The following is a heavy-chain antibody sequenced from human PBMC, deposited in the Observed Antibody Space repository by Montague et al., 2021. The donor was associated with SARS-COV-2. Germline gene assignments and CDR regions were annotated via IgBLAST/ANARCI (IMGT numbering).Heavy chain of an antibody. CDR3: ARGRIDVNMIVVVVAGASLYLDF. J-gene: IGHJ6*03. CDR2: INTSGST. Sequence: SETLSLTCAVYGGSFSGYHWTWIRQSPGKGLEWIGEINTSGSTNYNPSLKSRITISGDTSKNQFSLKLTSVTAADTAVYYCARGRIDVNMIVVVVAGASLYLDFWGKGTTVTVFS. V-gene: IGHV4-34*01. D-gene: IGHD3-22*01. CDR1: GGSFSGYH.